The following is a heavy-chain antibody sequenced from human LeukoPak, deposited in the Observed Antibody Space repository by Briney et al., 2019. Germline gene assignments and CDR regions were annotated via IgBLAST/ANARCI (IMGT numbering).Heavy chain of an antibody. J-gene: IGHJ4*02. Sequence: GGSLKLSCAASGFTFSGYGMHWVRQAPGKGLEWVAVIRYDGSNKYYADSVKGRFTMSRDNSKNTPYLQMNRLTSDDTAVYYCARDVNSGSYPDYWGQGTLVTVSS. CDR3: ARDVNSGSYPDY. D-gene: IGHD1-26*01. CDR2: IRYDGSNK. V-gene: IGHV3-33*01. CDR1: GFTFSGYG.